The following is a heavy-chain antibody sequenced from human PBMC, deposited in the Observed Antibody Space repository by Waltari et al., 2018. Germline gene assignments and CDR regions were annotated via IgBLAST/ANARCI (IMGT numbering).Heavy chain of an antibody. J-gene: IGHJ5*02. V-gene: IGHV5-51*01. Sequence: EVQLVQSGAEVKKPGESLKICCKGSGYSFTSYWIGWVRQVPGKGLEWMVIIYPGDSDTRYSPAFQVQVTIAADKSISTAYLQWSSLKASDTAMYYCARRDCSSTSCYDGNWFDPWGQGTLVTVSS. CDR3: ARRDCSSTSCYDGNWFDP. D-gene: IGHD2-2*01. CDR1: GYSFTSYW. CDR2: IYPGDSDT.